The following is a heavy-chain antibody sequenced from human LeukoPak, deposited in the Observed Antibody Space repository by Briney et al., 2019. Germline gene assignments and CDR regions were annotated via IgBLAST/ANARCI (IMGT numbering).Heavy chain of an antibody. Sequence: AETLSLTCSVSGASISSQYWTWIRQPPGKGLEWIGYIYNSGSTNYNPSLKSRVTMSIDTSKNQFSLRLTSVTAADTAVYYCARRRIYSMYNWLDPWGEGSPVIVSS. V-gene: IGHV4-59*11. CDR2: IYNSGST. CDR3: ARRRIYSMYNWLDP. J-gene: IGHJ5*02. CDR1: GASISSQY. D-gene: IGHD5-18*01.